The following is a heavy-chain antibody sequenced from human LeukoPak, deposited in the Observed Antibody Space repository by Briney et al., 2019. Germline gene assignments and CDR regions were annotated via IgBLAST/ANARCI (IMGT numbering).Heavy chain of an antibody. CDR1: GFTVSSYA. D-gene: IGHD3-16*01. J-gene: IGHJ4*02. Sequence: GGSLRLSCAASGFTVSSYAMGWVRQAPGKGLEWVSAIGGGGTLYYADSVKGRFSIPRDISKNTLLLQMNSLRAEDTAVYYCARRRYDWGGDFANWGQGTLVTVSS. V-gene: IGHV3-23*01. CDR3: ARRRYDWGGDFAN. CDR2: IGGGGTL.